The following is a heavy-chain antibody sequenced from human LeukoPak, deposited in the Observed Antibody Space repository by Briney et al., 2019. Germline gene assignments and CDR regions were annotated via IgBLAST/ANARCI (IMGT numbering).Heavy chain of an antibody. D-gene: IGHD3-22*01. CDR2: IIPIFGTA. J-gene: IGHJ4*02. V-gene: IGHV1-69*13. Sequence: ASVKVSCKASGGTFSSYAISWVRQAPGQGLEWMGGIIPIFGTANYAQKLQGRVTITADESTSTAYMELSSLRSEDTAVYYCARETYYYDSSGYYPFDYWGQGTLVTVSS. CDR3: ARETYYYDSSGYYPFDY. CDR1: GGTFSSYA.